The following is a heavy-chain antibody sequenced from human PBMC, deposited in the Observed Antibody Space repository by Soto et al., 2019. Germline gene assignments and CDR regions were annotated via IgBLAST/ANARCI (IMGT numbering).Heavy chain of an antibody. J-gene: IGHJ5*02. CDR1: GFDFSSDG. CDR3: AKNKDEYHLPWAPEGFYP. Sequence: GSLRLSCAASGFDFSSDGMGWVRRAPGKGLEWVSSINGNGENTYYADSVKGRFTVSRDNSKNTLFLHMNSLRAEDTAAYYCAKNKDEYHLPWAPEGFYPWGQGTLVTVS. D-gene: IGHD2-2*01. V-gene: IGHV3-23*01. CDR2: INGNGENT.